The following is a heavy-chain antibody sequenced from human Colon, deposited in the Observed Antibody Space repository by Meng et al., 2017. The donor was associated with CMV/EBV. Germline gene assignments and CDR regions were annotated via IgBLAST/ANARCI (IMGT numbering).Heavy chain of an antibody. Sequence: LSCVASDFPVTTNYMTWVRQAPGKGLEWVAAIYSGGSTYYADSVKGRFTISKDNSKNTLYLQMNSLRAEDTAVYYCAGEGNWGLFDYWGQGTLVTVSS. D-gene: IGHD7-27*01. J-gene: IGHJ4*02. CDR2: IYSGGST. V-gene: IGHV3-53*01. CDR3: AGEGNWGLFDY. CDR1: DFPVTTNY.